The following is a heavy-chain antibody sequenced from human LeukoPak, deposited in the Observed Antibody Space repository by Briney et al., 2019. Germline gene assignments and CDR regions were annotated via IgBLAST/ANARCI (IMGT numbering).Heavy chain of an antibody. Sequence: ASETLSLTCTVSGGSISTGGYYWSWIRQPPGKGLEWIGYIYHSGSTYYNPSLKSRVTISVDTSKNQFSLKLSSVTAADTAVYYCARLHGVTIFGVVPHYWYFDLWGRGTLVTVSS. CDR3: ARLHGVTIFGVVPHYWYFDL. D-gene: IGHD3-3*01. CDR2: IYHSGST. V-gene: IGHV4-30-2*01. J-gene: IGHJ2*01. CDR1: GGSISTGGYY.